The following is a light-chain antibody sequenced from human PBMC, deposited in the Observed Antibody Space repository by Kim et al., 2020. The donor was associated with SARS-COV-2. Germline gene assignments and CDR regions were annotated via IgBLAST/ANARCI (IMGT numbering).Light chain of an antibody. CDR1: QSLLHRNGYNY. J-gene: IGKJ5*01. CDR3: MQALETPAT. V-gene: IGKV2-28*01. CDR2: WGS. Sequence: PASVSCRSSQSLLHRNGYNYVDWYLQRPGQSPQLLIYWGSKRASGVPDRFSGSGSGTDFTLQITRVEVEDVGVYYCMQALETPATFGQGTRLEIK.